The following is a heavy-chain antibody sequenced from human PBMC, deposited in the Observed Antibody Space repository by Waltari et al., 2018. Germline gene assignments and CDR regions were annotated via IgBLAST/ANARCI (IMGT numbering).Heavy chain of an antibody. Sequence: EVQLVESGGGLIQPGGSLRLSCAASGFTVSSNYMSWVRQAPGKGLEWVSVIYSGGSTYYADSVKGRFTISRDKSKNTLYLQLNSLRAEDTAVYYCARDYGDYFGGMDVWGQGTTVTVSS. D-gene: IGHD4-17*01. CDR2: IYSGGST. V-gene: IGHV3-53*01. CDR3: ARDYGDYFGGMDV. J-gene: IGHJ6*02. CDR1: GFTVSSNY.